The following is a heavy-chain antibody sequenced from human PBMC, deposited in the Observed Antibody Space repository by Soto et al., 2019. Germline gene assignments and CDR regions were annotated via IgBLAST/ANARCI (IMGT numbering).Heavy chain of an antibody. V-gene: IGHV1-3*01. D-gene: IGHD6-19*01. CDR1: GYTFTDYT. CDR2: INAGNGNT. J-gene: IGHJ4*02. CDR3: ARGMTVAGYY. Sequence: QVQLVQSGAEVRKPGASVKVSCKASGYTFTDYTIHWVRQAPGQRLEWMRWINAGNGNTKYSQKFQGRVTITRDTSASTAYMELSSLRSEDTAVYYCARGMTVAGYYWGQGTLLTVSS.